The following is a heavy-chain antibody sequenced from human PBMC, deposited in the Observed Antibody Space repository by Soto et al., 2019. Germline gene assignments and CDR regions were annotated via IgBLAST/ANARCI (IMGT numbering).Heavy chain of an antibody. V-gene: IGHV3-30*18. CDR3: AKGAYCGGDCYRYFDY. CDR1: GFTFSSYG. D-gene: IGHD2-21*02. J-gene: IGHJ4*02. Sequence: GGSLRLSCAASGFTFSSYGMHWVRQAPGKGLEWVAVISYDGSNKYYADSVKGRFTFSRDNSKNTLYLQMNSLRAEDTALYYCAKGAYCGGDCYRYFDYWGQGTLVTVSS. CDR2: ISYDGSNK.